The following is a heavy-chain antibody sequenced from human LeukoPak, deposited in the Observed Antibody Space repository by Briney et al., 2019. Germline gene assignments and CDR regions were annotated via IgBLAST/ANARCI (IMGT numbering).Heavy chain of an antibody. D-gene: IGHD3-22*01. CDR3: AKGPYSLHRSGYFDY. Sequence: GGSLRLSCAASGFTFSSYAMSWVRQAPGKGLEWVSAISGSGGSPYYADSVKGRFTISRDNSKNTLYLQMNSLRAEDTAVYYCAKGPYSLHRSGYFDYWGQGTLVTVSS. V-gene: IGHV3-23*01. J-gene: IGHJ4*02. CDR1: GFTFSSYA. CDR2: ISGSGGSP.